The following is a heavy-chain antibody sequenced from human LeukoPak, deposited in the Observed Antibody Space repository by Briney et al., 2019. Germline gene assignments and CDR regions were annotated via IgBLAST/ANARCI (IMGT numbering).Heavy chain of an antibody. J-gene: IGHJ4*02. V-gene: IGHV2-5*01. Sequence: ESGPTLVNPTQTLTLTCTFSGFSLSTSGVGVGWIRQPPGKALEWLALIYWNDDKRYSPSPKSRLTITKDTSKNQVVLTMTDMDPVDTATYYCAHRSITAAARGLYYFDYWGQGTLVAVSS. CDR3: AHRSITAAARGLYYFDY. CDR2: IYWNDDK. D-gene: IGHD6-13*01. CDR1: GFSLSTSGVG.